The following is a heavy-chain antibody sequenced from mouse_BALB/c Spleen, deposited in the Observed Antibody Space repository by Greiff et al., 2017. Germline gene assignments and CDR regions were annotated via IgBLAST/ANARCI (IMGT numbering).Heavy chain of an antibody. J-gene: IGHJ3*01. Sequence: VMLVESGPGLVAPSQSLSITCTVSGFSLTGYGVNWVRQPPGKGLEWLGMIWGDGSTDYNSALKSRLSISKDNSKSQVFLKMNSLQTDDTARYYCAREAYYGNYGVAYWGQGTLVTVSA. V-gene: IGHV2-6-7*01. D-gene: IGHD2-10*01. CDR2: IWGDGST. CDR3: AREAYYGNYGVAY. CDR1: GFSLTGYG.